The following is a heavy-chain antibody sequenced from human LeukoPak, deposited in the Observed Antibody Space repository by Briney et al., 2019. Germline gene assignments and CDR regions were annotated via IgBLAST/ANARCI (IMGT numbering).Heavy chain of an antibody. CDR1: GDSISNYY. CDR3: ARHNVPSYYYDSRGSSHLDS. Sequence: ESSETLSLTCSVSGDSISNYYWSWIRQPPGRGLEWVGCISYSGKPNYNPSLKSRVSISVDTSKNHFSLKLTSVTAADTALYFCARHNVPSYYYDSRGSSHLDSWGQGTLVTVSS. D-gene: IGHD3-22*01. V-gene: IGHV4-59*08. CDR2: ISYSGKP. J-gene: IGHJ4*02.